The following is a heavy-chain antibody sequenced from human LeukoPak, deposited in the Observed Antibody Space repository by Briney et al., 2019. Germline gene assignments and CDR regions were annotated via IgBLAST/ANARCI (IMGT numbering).Heavy chain of an antibody. J-gene: IGHJ4*02. V-gene: IGHV6-1*01. Sequence: SQTLSLTCAISGDSVSSNSVAWNWIRQSPSRGLEWLGRTYYRSKWFNDYAASVRSRITIKPDTPNNQFTLQLNSVTPEDTAMYFCARSKGHLDSWGQGTLVTVSS. CDR2: TYYRSKWFN. CDR3: ARSKGHLDS. CDR1: GDSVSSNSVA.